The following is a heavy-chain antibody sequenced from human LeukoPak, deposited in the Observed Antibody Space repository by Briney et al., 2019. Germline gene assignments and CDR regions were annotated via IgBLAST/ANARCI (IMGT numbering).Heavy chain of an antibody. D-gene: IGHD5-24*01. CDR1: GFAFSTYA. CDR3: AKRTMSAFDS. CDR2: ISGSGNGT. J-gene: IGHJ4*02. V-gene: IGHV3-23*01. Sequence: GGSLRLSCTASGFAFSTYAMNWVRQAPGKGLEWLSGISGSGNGTYYADSVKGRFIISRDNSKNMVYLQMNSLTVEDTATYYCAKRTMSAFDSWGQGTLLIVSS.